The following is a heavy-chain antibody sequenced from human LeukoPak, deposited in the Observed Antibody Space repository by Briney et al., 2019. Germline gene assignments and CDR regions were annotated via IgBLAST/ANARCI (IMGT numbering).Heavy chain of an antibody. CDR1: GFTFSSYA. D-gene: IGHD6-6*01. Sequence: GGSLRLSCSASGFTFSSYAMHWVRQAPGKGLEYVSAISSNGGSTYYADSVKGRFTISRDNSKNTLYLQMSSLRAEDTAVYYCVKASIAARPGYWGQGTLVTVSS. CDR2: ISSNGGST. J-gene: IGHJ4*02. CDR3: VKASIAARPGY. V-gene: IGHV3-64D*06.